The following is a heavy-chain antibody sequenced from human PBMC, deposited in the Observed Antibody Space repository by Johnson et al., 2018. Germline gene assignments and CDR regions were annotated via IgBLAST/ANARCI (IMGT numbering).Heavy chain of an antibody. CDR3: ARVRVGGMDV. J-gene: IGHJ6*02. CDR2: ISYDGSNK. Sequence: QVQLVESGGGVVQPGRSLSLSCEASGFSFRSYAFHWVRQAPGKGLEWVVAISYDGSNKYYADSVKGRFTISRDNSKNTLYLQMNSLRAEDTAVYYCARVRVGGMDVWGQGTTVTVSS. CDR1: GFSFRSYA. D-gene: IGHD2-15*01. V-gene: IGHV3-30*03.